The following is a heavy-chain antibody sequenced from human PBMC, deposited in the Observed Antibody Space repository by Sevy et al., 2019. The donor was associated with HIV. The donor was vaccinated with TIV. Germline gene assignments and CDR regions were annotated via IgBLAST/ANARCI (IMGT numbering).Heavy chain of an antibody. CDR1: GFIFSSYW. D-gene: IGHD2-2*01. V-gene: IGHV3-7*01. Sequence: GGSLRLSCAASGFIFSSYWLSWVRQAPGKGLEWVANIKQDGSEKYYVDSVKGRFTISRDNAKNSLYLQMNSLRAEDMAVYFCARTLLILKPGAINWFDPWGQGTLVTVSS. CDR2: IKQDGSEK. J-gene: IGHJ5*02. CDR3: ARTLLILKPGAINWFDP.